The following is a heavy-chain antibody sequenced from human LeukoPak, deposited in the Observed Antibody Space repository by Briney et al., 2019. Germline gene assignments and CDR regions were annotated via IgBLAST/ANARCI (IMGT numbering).Heavy chain of an antibody. CDR1: VFTFSSYS. J-gene: IGHJ3*02. CDR3: ARGGGSGWYWNDAFDI. Sequence: PGGSLRLSCWASVFTFSSYSRTWVRQAPGKVLEWVSSISSSSSYFYYADSVKGRFTISRDNAKNSLYLQMNSLRAEDTAVYYCARGGGSGWYWNDAFDIWGQGTMVTVSS. CDR2: ISSSSSYF. D-gene: IGHD6-19*01. V-gene: IGHV3-21*01.